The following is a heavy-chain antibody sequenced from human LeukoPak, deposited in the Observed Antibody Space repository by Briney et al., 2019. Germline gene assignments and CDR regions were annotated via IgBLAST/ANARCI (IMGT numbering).Heavy chain of an antibody. J-gene: IGHJ3*02. V-gene: IGHV3-11*04. CDR3: ARAHMDAFDI. Sequence: SGGSLRLSCAASGFTFRDYYMGWIRQAPGNGLEWVAYITSSGSAVYHADSVKGRFTISRDNAKNSLFLQMNTLRVEDTAVYYCARAHMDAFDIWGQGTMVTVSS. D-gene: IGHD2-21*01. CDR1: GFTFRDYY. CDR2: ITSSGSAV.